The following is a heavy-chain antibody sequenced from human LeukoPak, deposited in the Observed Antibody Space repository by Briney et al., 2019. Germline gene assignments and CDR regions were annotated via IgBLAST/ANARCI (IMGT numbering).Heavy chain of an antibody. J-gene: IGHJ4*02. Sequence: PSETLSLTCTVSGGSISSGGYYWSWIRQHPGKGLEWIGYIYYSGSTYYNPALKSRVTISVDTAKNQFSLKLSSVTAADTAVYCCARSPPPAGVYAMGGFYSWGQGTLVTASS. V-gene: IGHV4-31*03. CDR2: IYYSGST. CDR3: ARSPPPAGVYAMGGFYS. CDR1: GGSISSGGYY. D-gene: IGHD2-8*01.